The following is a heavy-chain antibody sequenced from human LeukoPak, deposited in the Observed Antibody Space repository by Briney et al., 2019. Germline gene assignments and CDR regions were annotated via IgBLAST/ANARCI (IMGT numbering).Heavy chain of an antibody. Sequence: PGGSLRLSCAASGFTFSSYVMHWVRQAPGKGLEWVAVISYDGSNKYYADSVKGRFTISRDNSKDTLYLQMNSLRAEDTAVYYCARGGVPPFFLEWFHDYWGQGTLVTVSS. J-gene: IGHJ4*02. CDR2: ISYDGSNK. CDR1: GFTFSSYV. V-gene: IGHV3-30-3*01. D-gene: IGHD3-3*01. CDR3: ARGGVPPFFLEWFHDY.